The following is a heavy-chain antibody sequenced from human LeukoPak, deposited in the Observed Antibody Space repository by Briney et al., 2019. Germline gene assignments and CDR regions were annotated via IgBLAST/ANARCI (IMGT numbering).Heavy chain of an antibody. CDR2: ISSSSSTI. V-gene: IGHV3-48*01. D-gene: IGHD2-21*02. Sequence: QSGGSLRLSCAASGFTFSSYSMNWVRRAPGKGLEWVSYISSSSSTIYYADSVKGRFTISRDNAKNSLYLQMNSLRAEDTAVYYCARDPYCGGDCYSAEYFQHWGQGTLVTVSS. J-gene: IGHJ1*01. CDR1: GFTFSSYS. CDR3: ARDPYCGGDCYSAEYFQH.